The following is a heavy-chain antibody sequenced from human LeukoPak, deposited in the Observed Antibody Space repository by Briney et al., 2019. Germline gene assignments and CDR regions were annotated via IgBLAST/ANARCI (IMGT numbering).Heavy chain of an antibody. Sequence: GGSLRLSCAASGFTFSSYEMNWVRQAPGKGLEWVSAIRGGGGSTHYADSVKGRFTISRDNSKNTLYLQMNSLRAEDTAVYYCAKGGDSSWLEYWGQGTLVTVSS. J-gene: IGHJ4*02. V-gene: IGHV3-23*01. D-gene: IGHD6-13*01. CDR3: AKGGDSSWLEY. CDR2: IRGGGGST. CDR1: GFTFSSYE.